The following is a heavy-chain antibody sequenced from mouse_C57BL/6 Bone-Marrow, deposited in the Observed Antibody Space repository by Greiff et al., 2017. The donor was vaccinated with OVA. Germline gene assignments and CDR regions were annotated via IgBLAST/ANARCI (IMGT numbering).Heavy chain of an antibody. CDR1: GYTFTSYW. J-gene: IGHJ3*01. D-gene: IGHD3-2*02. CDR3: ARSKTAQATAWFAY. V-gene: IGHV1-69*01. Sequence: QVQLQQPGAELVMPGASVKLSCKASGYTFTSYWMHWVKQRPGQGLEWIGELDPSDSYTNYNQKFKGKSTLTVDKSSSTAYMQLSSLTSEDSAVYYCARSKTAQATAWFAYWGQGTLVTVSA. CDR2: LDPSDSYT.